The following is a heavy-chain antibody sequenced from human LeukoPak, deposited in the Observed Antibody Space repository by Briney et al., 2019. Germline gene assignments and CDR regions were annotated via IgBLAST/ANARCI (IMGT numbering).Heavy chain of an antibody. J-gene: IGHJ4*02. V-gene: IGHV3-48*02. Sequence: TGGSLRLSCAASGFTSSSYNMNWVRQAPGKGLEWVSDISSSGSTIYFADSVKGRFTISRDNAKNSLYLQMNSLRDEDTAVYYCARLEYYYVSGNYYKLFDCWGQGALVTVCS. CDR2: ISSSGSTI. CDR1: GFTSSSYN. CDR3: ARLEYYYVSGNYYKLFDC. D-gene: IGHD3-10*01.